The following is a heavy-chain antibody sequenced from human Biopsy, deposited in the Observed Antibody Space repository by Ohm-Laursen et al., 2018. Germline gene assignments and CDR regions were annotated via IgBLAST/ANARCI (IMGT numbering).Heavy chain of an antibody. CDR2: VYYTGST. CDR1: GDSISSYY. Sequence: PPGTLSLTWDVSGDSISSYYWSWIRQPPGKGLEWIGYVYYTGSTDYNPSLQSRVTISVDTSKNHFSLRLRSVTPADTAIYYCARDRGYYSDRTVPGYFDLWGRGTLVTVSS. D-gene: IGHD3-22*01. V-gene: IGHV4-59*01. CDR3: ARDRGYYSDRTVPGYFDL. J-gene: IGHJ2*01.